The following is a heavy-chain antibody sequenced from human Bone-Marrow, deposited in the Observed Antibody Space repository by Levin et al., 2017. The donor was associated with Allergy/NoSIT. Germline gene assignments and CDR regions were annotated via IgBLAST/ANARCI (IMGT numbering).Heavy chain of an antibody. J-gene: IGHJ4*02. Sequence: GGSLRLSCAASGFSFEGFAMHWVRRAPGKGLEWVSGMSWNIGNIGYADSVKGRFTISRDNAKNSLYLQMDSLRVDDTAVYYCVQDVGWTVAGGFDHWGQGTLVTVSS. D-gene: IGHD6-19*01. CDR3: VQDVGWTVAGGFDH. CDR2: MSWNIGNI. V-gene: IGHV3-9*01. CDR1: GFSFEGFA.